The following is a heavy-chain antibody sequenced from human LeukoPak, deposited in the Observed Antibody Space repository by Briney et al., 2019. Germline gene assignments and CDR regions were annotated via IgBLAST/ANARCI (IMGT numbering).Heavy chain of an antibody. J-gene: IGHJ3*02. Sequence: PSETLSLTCTVSGVSINSNSYYWAWIRQPPGKGLEWIGEIYHSGSTNYNPSLKSRVTISVDKSKNQFSLKLSSVTAADTAVYYCARDRAGYCSGGSCYENAFDIWGQGTMVTVSS. CDR1: GVSINSNSYY. V-gene: IGHV4-39*07. D-gene: IGHD2-15*01. CDR3: ARDRAGYCSGGSCYENAFDI. CDR2: IYHSGST.